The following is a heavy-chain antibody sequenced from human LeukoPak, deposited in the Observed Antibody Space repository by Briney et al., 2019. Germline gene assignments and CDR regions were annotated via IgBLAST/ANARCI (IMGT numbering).Heavy chain of an antibody. J-gene: IGHJ4*02. CDR3: ARLTLYGSGSYYKD. CDR2: ISGYNGDT. D-gene: IGHD3-10*01. V-gene: IGHV1-18*01. Sequence: GGSVKVSCKASGYTFTSYGISWVRQAPGQGLEWMGWISGYNGDTNYAQKFQGRVTMTTDTSTSTVYMDLRSLRSDDTAVYYCARLTLYGSGSYYKDWGQGTLVTVSS. CDR1: GYTFTSYG.